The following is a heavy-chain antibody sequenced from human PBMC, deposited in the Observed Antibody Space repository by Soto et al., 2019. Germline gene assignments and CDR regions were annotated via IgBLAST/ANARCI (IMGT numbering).Heavy chain of an antibody. CDR2: INPNSGGT. J-gene: IGHJ6*02. D-gene: IGHD6-19*01. CDR1: GYTFTGYY. CDR3: ARGNNSSGWDPYYYGMDV. V-gene: IGHV1-2*02. Sequence: ASVKVSCKASGYTFTGYYMHWVRQAPGQGLEWMGWINPNSGGTNYAQKFQGRVTMTRDTSISTAYMELSRLRSDDTAVYYCARGNNSSGWDPYYYGMDVWGQGTTVTVSS.